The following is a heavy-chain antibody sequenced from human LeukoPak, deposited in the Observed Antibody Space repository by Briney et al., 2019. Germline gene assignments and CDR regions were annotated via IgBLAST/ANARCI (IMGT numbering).Heavy chain of an antibody. CDR3: ARSTRLATPSVDY. V-gene: IGHV3-48*02. Sequence: GGSLRLPCAASGFTFSSYSMNWVRQAPGKGLEWVSYISSSSSTIYYADSVKGRFTISRDSAKNSLYLQMNSLRDEDTAVYYCARSTRLATPSVDYWGQGTLVTVSS. CDR1: GFTFSSYS. J-gene: IGHJ4*02. D-gene: IGHD1-1*01. CDR2: ISSSSSTI.